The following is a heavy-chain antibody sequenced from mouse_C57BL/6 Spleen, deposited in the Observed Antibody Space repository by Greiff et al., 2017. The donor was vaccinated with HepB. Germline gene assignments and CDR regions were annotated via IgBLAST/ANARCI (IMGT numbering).Heavy chain of an antibody. V-gene: IGHV1-42*01. Sequence: EVMLVESGPELVKPGASVKISCKASGYSFTGYYMNWVKHSPEKSLEWIGEINPSTGGTTYNQKFKAKATLTVDKSSSTAYMQLKSLTSEDSAVYYCARYYDGSSCFDYWGQGTTLTVSS. D-gene: IGHD1-1*01. CDR2: INPSTGGT. CDR1: GYSFTGYY. CDR3: ARYYDGSSCFDY. J-gene: IGHJ2*01.